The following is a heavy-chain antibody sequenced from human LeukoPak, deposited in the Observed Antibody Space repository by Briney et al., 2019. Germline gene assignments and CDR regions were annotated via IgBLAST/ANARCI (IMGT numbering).Heavy chain of an antibody. CDR2: INWNGGST. V-gene: IGHV3-20*04. Sequence: GGSLRLSCAPSGFTFDDYGMSWVRQAPGKGLEWVSGINWNGGSTGYADSVKGRFTISRDNAKNSLYLQMNSLRAEDTALYYCARDRRGLYYDRSGYVVNWGQGTLVTV. D-gene: IGHD3-22*01. J-gene: IGHJ4*02. CDR1: GFTFDDYG. CDR3: ARDRRGLYYDRSGYVVN.